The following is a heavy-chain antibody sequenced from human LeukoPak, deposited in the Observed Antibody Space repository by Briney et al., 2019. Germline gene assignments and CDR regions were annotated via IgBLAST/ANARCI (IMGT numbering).Heavy chain of an antibody. V-gene: IGHV4-30-2*01. CDR1: GGSISSGGYS. D-gene: IGHD5-18*01. CDR3: ARQTVDTACFDY. CDR2: IYHSGST. Sequence: SQTLSLTCAVSGGSISSGGYSWSWLRQPPGKGLEWIGYIYHSGSTYYNPSLKSRVTISVDRSKNQFSLKLSSVTAADAAVYYCARQTVDTACFDYWGQGNLVTASS. J-gene: IGHJ4*02.